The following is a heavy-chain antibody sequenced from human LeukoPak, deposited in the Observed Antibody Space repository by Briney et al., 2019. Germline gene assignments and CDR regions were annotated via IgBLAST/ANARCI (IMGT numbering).Heavy chain of an antibody. CDR3: ARHGSYCFDS. CDR2: INHSGST. V-gene: IGHV4-34*01. D-gene: IGHD3-10*01. Sequence: SDTLSLTCALYGASFSLYYWSWLRQPPGKGLEWIGEINHSGSTNYNPFLKSRVTISVDTSKNQFSLKLSSVTAADTAVYYCARHGSYCFDSWGQGTLVTVSS. J-gene: IGHJ4*02. CDR1: GASFSLYY.